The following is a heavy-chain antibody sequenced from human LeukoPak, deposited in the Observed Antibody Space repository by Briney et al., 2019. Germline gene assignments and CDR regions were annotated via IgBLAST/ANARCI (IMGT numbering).Heavy chain of an antibody. CDR3: AREAGYYYGSGIPFGYNWFDP. Sequence: SETLSLTCTVSGGSISSSSYYWGWIRQPPGKGLEWIGSIYYSGSTYYNPSLKSRVTISVDTSKNQFSLKLSSVTAADTAVYYCAREAGYYYGSGIPFGYNWFDPWGQGTLVTVSS. CDR1: GGSISSSSYY. J-gene: IGHJ5*02. V-gene: IGHV4-39*02. CDR2: IYYSGST. D-gene: IGHD3-10*01.